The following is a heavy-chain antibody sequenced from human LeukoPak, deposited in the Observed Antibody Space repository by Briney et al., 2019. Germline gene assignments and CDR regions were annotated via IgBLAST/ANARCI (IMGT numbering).Heavy chain of an antibody. CDR3: ARGPRISSGWYWGGMDV. CDR1: GGSISSYY. V-gene: IGHV4-59*01. Sequence: SETLSPTCTVSGGSISSYYWSWIRQPPGKGLEWIGYIYYSGSTNYNPSLKSRVTISVDTSKNQFSLKLSSVTAADTAVYYCARGPRISSGWYWGGMDVWGKGTTVTVSS. J-gene: IGHJ6*04. CDR2: IYYSGST. D-gene: IGHD6-19*01.